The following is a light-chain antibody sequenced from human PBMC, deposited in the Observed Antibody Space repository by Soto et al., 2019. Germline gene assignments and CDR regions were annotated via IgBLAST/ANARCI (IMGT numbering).Light chain of an antibody. V-gene: IGKV1-6*01. Sequence: AIQMTQSPSSLSASVGDRVTISCRASQGIRHGLAWYQQRPGKAPSLLIYDASTLNSGVPSRFSGSGSGTDFTLTISGLQPEDFTTYYCLQNRDYPFTFGQGTRLEIK. CDR1: QGIRHG. CDR2: DAS. CDR3: LQNRDYPFT. J-gene: IGKJ5*01.